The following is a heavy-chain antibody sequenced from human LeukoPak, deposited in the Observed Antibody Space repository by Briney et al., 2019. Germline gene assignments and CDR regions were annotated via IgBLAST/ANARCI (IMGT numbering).Heavy chain of an antibody. V-gene: IGHV3-30*03. D-gene: IGHD2-2*01. CDR2: ISYDGSNK. CDR3: ARDLYCSSTSCYGSVYNWFDP. J-gene: IGHJ5*02. Sequence: GGSLRLSCAASGFTFSTFWMHWVRQAPGKGLEWVAVISYDGSNKYYADSVKGRFTISRDNSKNTLYLQMNSLRAEDTAVYYCARDLYCSSTSCYGSVYNWFDPWGQGTLVTVSS. CDR1: GFTFSTFW.